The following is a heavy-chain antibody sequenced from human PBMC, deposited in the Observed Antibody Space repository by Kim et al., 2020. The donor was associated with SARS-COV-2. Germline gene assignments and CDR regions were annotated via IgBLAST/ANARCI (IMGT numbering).Heavy chain of an antibody. D-gene: IGHD3-3*02. J-gene: IGHJ6*02. V-gene: IGHV6-1*01. CDR1: GDSVSSNSAA. CDR2: TYYRSKWYN. CDR3: ARAWVQESSIFGVVGDYYYFMDV. Sequence: SQTLSLTCALSGDSVSSNSAAWNWIRQSPSRGLEWLGRTYYRSKWYNDYAVSVKSRITINPDTSKNQFSLQLNSVTPEDTAVYDCARAWVQESSIFGVVGDYYYFMDVWRQGTTVTVSS.